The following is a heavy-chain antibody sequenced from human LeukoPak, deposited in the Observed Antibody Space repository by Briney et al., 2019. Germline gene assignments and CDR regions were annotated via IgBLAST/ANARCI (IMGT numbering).Heavy chain of an antibody. CDR2: IYSGGST. CDR3: ARDISRGYCSGGSCYFAY. CDR1: GFTVSSNY. Sequence: GGSLRLSCAASGFTVSSNYMSWVRQAPGKGLEWVSVIYSGGSTYYADSVKGRFTISRDNSKNTLYLQMNSLRAEDTAVYYCARDISRGYCSGGSCYFAYWGQGTLVTVSS. V-gene: IGHV3-66*02. J-gene: IGHJ4*02. D-gene: IGHD2-15*01.